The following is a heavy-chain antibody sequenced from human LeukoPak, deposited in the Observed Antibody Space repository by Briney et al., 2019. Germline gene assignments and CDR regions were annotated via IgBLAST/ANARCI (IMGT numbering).Heavy chain of an antibody. D-gene: IGHD2-2*01. V-gene: IGHV1-2*02. Sequence: GASVKVSCKASGYTFTGYYMHWVRQAPGQGLEWMGWINPNSGGTNYAQKFQGRVTMTRDTSISTAYMELSRLRSDDTAVYYCARDKGYCSSTSCWGAFDIWGQGTMVTVSS. CDR1: GYTFTGYY. CDR3: ARDKGYCSSTSCWGAFDI. J-gene: IGHJ3*02. CDR2: INPNSGGT.